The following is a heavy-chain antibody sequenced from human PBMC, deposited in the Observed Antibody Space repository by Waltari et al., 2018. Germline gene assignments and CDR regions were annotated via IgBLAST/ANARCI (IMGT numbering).Heavy chain of an antibody. CDR3: ATSYYYDSSGYYSFDY. Sequence: QVQLVQSGAEVKKPGASVKVSCKASGYTFTGYYMHWVRQAPGQGLAWMERINTDMGGTTYAKNVQGRATMTRDPSISTAYMVLSRLRSDDTAVYYCATSYYYDSSGYYSFDYWGQGTLVTVSS. CDR2: INTDMGGT. D-gene: IGHD3-22*01. V-gene: IGHV1-2*06. CDR1: GYTFTGYY. J-gene: IGHJ4*02.